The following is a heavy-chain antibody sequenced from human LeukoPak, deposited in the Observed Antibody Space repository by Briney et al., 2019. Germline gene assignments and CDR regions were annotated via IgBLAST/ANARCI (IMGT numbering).Heavy chain of an antibody. CDR2: VSAANNP. J-gene: IGHJ4*02. V-gene: IGHV1-3*01. Sequence: ASVKVSCKTSGYIFTPHHIHWMRQAPGQGLELLGWVSAANNPEYSQKFQGRVVITRDASATTSYMELRSLRSDDTAVYYCARGLYCGGDCYSFDYWGQGTLVTVSS. CDR1: GYIFTPHH. CDR3: ARGLYCGGDCYSFDY. D-gene: IGHD2-21*02.